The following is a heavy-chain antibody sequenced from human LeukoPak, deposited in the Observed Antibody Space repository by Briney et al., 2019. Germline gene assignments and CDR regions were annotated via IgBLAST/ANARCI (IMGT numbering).Heavy chain of an antibody. Sequence: GSLRLSCTVSGGSISSYYWTWIRQPPGKGLEWIGYIYYRGSTYYNPSLKSRVTISVDTSENQFSLNLSSVTAADTAVYYCARVGPTSRAFDYWGQGTLVTVSS. J-gene: IGHJ4*02. V-gene: IGHV4-59*01. CDR2: IYYRGST. D-gene: IGHD1-26*01. CDR1: GGSISSYY. CDR3: ARVGPTSRAFDY.